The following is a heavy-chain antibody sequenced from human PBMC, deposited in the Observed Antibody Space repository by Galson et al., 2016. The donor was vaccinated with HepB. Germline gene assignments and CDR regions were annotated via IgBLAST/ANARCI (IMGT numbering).Heavy chain of an antibody. J-gene: IGHJ6*02. CDR3: ARPFAASGGYSNYYYNAMDV. Sequence: SLRLSCAASGFTVSSNYMSWVRQAPGKGLEWVSVTYSGGSTYYADSVRGRFTISSDTSKNTLYLQMNRLRAEDTAVYYCARPFAASGGYSNYYYNAMDVWGHGTTVIVSS. D-gene: IGHD3-22*01. CDR2: TYSGGST. CDR1: GFTVSSNY. V-gene: IGHV3-53*01.